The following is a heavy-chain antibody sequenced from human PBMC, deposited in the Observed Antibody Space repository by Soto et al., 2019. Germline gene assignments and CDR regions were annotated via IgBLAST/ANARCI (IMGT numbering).Heavy chain of an antibody. D-gene: IGHD1-26*01. Sequence: QVQLVESGGGVVQPGRSLRLSCAASGFTFSSYAMHWVRQAPGKGLEWVAVISYDGSNKYYADSVKGRFTISRDNSKNTLYLQMNSLRAEDTAVYYCARGSGSYYYFGYWGQGTLVTVSS. V-gene: IGHV3-30-3*01. CDR3: ARGSGSYYYFGY. CDR2: ISYDGSNK. J-gene: IGHJ4*02. CDR1: GFTFSSYA.